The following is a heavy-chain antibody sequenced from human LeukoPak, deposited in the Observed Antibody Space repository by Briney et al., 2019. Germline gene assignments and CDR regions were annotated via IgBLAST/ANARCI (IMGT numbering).Heavy chain of an antibody. CDR1: GGSISSGGYY. CDR2: IYTSGST. D-gene: IGHD6-6*01. V-gene: IGHV4-61*02. Sequence: SETLSLTCTVSGGSISSGGYYWSWIRQPAGKGLEWIGRIYTSGSTNYNPSLKSRVTMSVDTSKNQFSLKLTSVTAADTAIYFCATNSIPARPNWFDPWGQGTLVTVSS. J-gene: IGHJ5*02. CDR3: ATNSIPARPNWFDP.